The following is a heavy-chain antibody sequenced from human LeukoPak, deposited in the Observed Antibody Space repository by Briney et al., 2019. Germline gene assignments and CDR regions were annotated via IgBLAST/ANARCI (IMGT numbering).Heavy chain of an antibody. V-gene: IGHV4-31*03. D-gene: IGHD2-15*01. Sequence: PSETLSLTCTVSGGSISSGGYYWSWIRQHPGKGLEWIGYIYYSGSTYYNPSLKSRVTISVDTSKNQFSLKLSSVTAADTAVYYCARVRVGYCSGGSCYAGTYYFDYWGQGTLVTVSS. J-gene: IGHJ4*02. CDR2: IYYSGST. CDR1: GGSISSGGYY. CDR3: ARVRVGYCSGGSCYAGTYYFDY.